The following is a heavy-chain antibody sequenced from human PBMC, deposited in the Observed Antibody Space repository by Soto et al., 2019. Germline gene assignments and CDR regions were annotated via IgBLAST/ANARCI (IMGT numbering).Heavy chain of an antibody. CDR1: GGTFNTYS. J-gene: IGHJ3*02. D-gene: IGHD2-15*01. CDR2: IIPIVGIA. CDR3: ERAMVVGATGAFDI. Sequence: QVQLVQSGAEVKTPGSSVKVSCQAAGGTFNTYSINWVRQAPGQGLEWMGRIIPIVGIAKYAQKFQVRVEITADKYTSTAYMLEVSSMRPEDTAMYSCERAMVVGATGAFDICVQWTIFTVSS. V-gene: IGHV1-69*02.